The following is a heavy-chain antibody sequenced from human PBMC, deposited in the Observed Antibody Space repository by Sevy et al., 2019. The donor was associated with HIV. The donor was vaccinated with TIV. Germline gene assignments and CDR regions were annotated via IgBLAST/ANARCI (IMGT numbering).Heavy chain of an antibody. CDR2: VKQDMSEK. J-gene: IGHJ4*02. V-gene: IGHV3-7*01. Sequence: GGSLRLSCATSGFTFSSNWMTWVRQAPGKGLEWVANVKQDMSEKYYADSVKGRFTISRDNAKNSLYLEMNSLRAEDTAVYYCARAQQITMLVVIGGLYFDFWGQGTLVIVSS. CDR1: GFTFSSNW. D-gene: IGHD3-22*01. CDR3: ARAQQITMLVVIGGLYFDF.